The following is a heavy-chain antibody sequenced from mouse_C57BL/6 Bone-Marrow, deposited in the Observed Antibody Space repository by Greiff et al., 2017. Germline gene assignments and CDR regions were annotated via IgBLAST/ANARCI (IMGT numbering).Heavy chain of an antibody. D-gene: IGHD2-3*01. CDR1: GYTFTSYG. J-gene: IGHJ3*01. CDR2: IYPRSGNT. V-gene: IGHV1-81*01. Sequence: QVQLQQSGAELARPGASVKLSCKASGYTFTSYGISWVKQRTGQGLEWIGEIYPRSGNTYYNEKFKGKATLTADKSSSKAYMELRSLTSEDSAVYFCARDGGGAWFAYWGQGTLVTVSA. CDR3: ARDGGGAWFAY.